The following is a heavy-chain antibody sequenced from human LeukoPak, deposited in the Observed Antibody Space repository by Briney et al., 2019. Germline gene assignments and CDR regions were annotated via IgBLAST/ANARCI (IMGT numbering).Heavy chain of an antibody. V-gene: IGHV3-23*01. J-gene: IGHJ3*02. D-gene: IGHD2-21*02. CDR1: GFTFSNAW. CDR3: AKETHIVVVTTNDAFDI. CDR2: ISGSGGST. Sequence: GGSLRLSCAASGFTFSNAWMSWVRQAPGKGLEWVSAISGSGGSTYYADSVKGRFTISRDNSKNTLYLQMNSLRAEDTAVYYCAKETHIVVVTTNDAFDIWGQGTMVTVSS.